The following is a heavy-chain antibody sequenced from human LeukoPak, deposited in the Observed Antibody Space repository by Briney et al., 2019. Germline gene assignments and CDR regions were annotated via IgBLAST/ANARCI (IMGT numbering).Heavy chain of an antibody. D-gene: IGHD2-2*02. V-gene: IGHV1-2*02. CDR2: INPNSGGT. CDR1: GYTFTGYY. Sequence: WASVKVSCKASGYTFTGYYMHWVRQAPGQGLEWMGWINPNSGGTNYAQKFQGRVTMTRDTSISTAYMELSRLRSDDTAVYYCAREVGCRGTSCYRGPFDYWGQGTRVTVSS. J-gene: IGHJ4*02. CDR3: AREVGCRGTSCYRGPFDY.